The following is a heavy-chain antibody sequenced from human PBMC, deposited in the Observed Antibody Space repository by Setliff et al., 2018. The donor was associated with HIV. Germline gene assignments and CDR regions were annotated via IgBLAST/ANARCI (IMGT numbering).Heavy chain of an antibody. D-gene: IGHD2-15*01. J-gene: IGHJ5*02. V-gene: IGHV4-34*01. CDR3: ARSSRGYCSGGSCYGFDP. Sequence: PSETLSLTCTVSGASISSHYWSWIRQPPGKGLEWVGEIDRDGNTNYNPSLKRRLSISVDMSNNQFSLKLTSVTAADTAVYYCARSSRGYCSGGSCYGFDPWGQGNLVTVSS. CDR2: IDRDGNT. CDR1: GASISSHY.